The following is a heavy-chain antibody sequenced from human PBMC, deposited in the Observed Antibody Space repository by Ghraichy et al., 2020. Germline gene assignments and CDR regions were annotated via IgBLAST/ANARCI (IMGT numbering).Heavy chain of an antibody. CDR2: ISGSGGST. V-gene: IGHV3-23*01. CDR1: GFTFSSYA. J-gene: IGHJ4*02. CDR3: AKDLLRSTMIVVVIAQAPIDY. D-gene: IGHD3-22*01. Sequence: GESLNISCAASGFTFSSYAMSWVRQAPGKGLEWVSAISGSGGSTYYADSVKGRFTISRDNSKNTLYLQMNSLRAEDTAVYYCAKDLLRSTMIVVVIAQAPIDYWGQGTLVTVSS.